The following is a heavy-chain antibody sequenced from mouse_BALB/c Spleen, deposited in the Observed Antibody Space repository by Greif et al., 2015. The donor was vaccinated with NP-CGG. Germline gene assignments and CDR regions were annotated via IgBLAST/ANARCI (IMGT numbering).Heavy chain of an antibody. Sequence: EVKLMESGGGLVQPGGSMKLSCAASGFTFSDAWMDWVRQSPEKGLEWVAEIRSKANNHATYYAEPVKGRFTISRDDSKTSVYLQINSKRAEGTGIYDCTPYFYGVFAYWSQRTLVTVS. V-gene: IGHV6-6*01. CDR1: GFTFSDAW. CDR2: IRSKANNHAT. CDR3: TPYFYGVFAY. D-gene: IGHD2-10*01. J-gene: IGHJ3*01.